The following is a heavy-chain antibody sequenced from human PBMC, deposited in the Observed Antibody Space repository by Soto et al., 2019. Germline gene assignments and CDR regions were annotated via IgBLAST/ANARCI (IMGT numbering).Heavy chain of an antibody. J-gene: IGHJ4*02. CDR3: SRSGWFGELADDY. CDR1: GFTFSDYY. D-gene: IGHD3-10*01. CDR2: ISSSGSTI. Sequence: QVQLVESGGGLVKPGGSLRLSCVASGFTFSDYYMSWIRQAPGKGLEWVSYISSSGSTIYYAGYVKGRFIISRDNAKNSLYLQLNILRAEDTAVYYFSRSGWFGELADDYWGQGTLVTVSS. V-gene: IGHV3-11*01.